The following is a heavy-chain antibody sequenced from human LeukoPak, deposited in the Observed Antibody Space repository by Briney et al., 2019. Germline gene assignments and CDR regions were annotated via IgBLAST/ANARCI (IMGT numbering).Heavy chain of an antibody. Sequence: PSETLSLTCTVSGGSISSSSYYWGWIRQPPGKGLEWIGRIYYSGSTYYNPSLKSRVPISVDTSKNQFSLKLSSVTAAATAVYYCASEPNAEYRSGWNGTWGQGTLVTVSS. CDR3: ASEPNAEYRSGWNGT. CDR1: GGSISSSSYY. CDR2: IYYSGST. D-gene: IGHD6-19*01. V-gene: IGHV4-39*01. J-gene: IGHJ5*02.